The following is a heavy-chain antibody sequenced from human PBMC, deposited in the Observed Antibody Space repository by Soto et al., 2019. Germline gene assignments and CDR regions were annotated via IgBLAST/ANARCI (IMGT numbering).Heavy chain of an antibody. CDR2: ISPFNGDA. D-gene: IGHD2-8*02. V-gene: IGHV1-18*04. CDR1: GYTFTTYS. J-gene: IGHJ4*02. Sequence: QVQLVQSGAEVKRPGASVNVSCKASGYTFTTYSLSWVRQAPGQGLEWMGWISPFNGDATYAQKFQDRVTLTTDTSTSTAYMELRRLRDDDPAVFYCARVADIVLIPALDYWGRGTLVIVSS. CDR3: ARVADIVLIPALDY.